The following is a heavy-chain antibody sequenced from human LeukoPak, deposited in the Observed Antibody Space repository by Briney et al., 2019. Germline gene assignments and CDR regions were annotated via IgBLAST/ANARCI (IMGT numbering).Heavy chain of an antibody. Sequence: SETLSLTCTVSGDSISSGDYYWSWIRQPAGKGLEWIGRISSSGSTNYNPSLKSRVTISVDTSKNQFSLKLSSVTAADTAVYYCARGLRAGWFDPWGQGTLVTVSS. CDR3: ARGLRAGWFDP. CDR2: ISSSGST. D-gene: IGHD2-15*01. J-gene: IGHJ5*02. CDR1: GDSISSGDYY. V-gene: IGHV4-61*02.